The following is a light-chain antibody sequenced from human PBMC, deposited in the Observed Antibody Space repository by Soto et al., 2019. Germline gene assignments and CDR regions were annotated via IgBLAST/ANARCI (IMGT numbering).Light chain of an antibody. Sequence: QSVLTQPASVSGSPGQSITISCTGTSIDVGSYNLVSWYQQHPGKAHKLLIXXXSKXXXXXXXRXXXSKSGNTASLTISGLQAEDEADYYCCSYAGSSTVFGGGTKLTVL. V-gene: IGLV2-23*01. CDR3: CSYAGSSTV. CDR2: XXS. CDR1: SIDVGSYNL. J-gene: IGLJ2*01.